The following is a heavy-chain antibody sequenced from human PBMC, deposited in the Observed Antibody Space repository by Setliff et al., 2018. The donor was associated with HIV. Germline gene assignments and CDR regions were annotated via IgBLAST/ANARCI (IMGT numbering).Heavy chain of an antibody. V-gene: IGHV3-15*01. CDR3: ARGSRIVQLWLPNYFDY. Sequence: PGGSLRLSCSTSGFTFSKAWMNWVRQAPGKGLEWVGRIKSRSDGGTTDYATPVKDRFTISRDDAKNSLYLQMNSLRAEDTAVYYCARGSRIVQLWLPNYFDYWGQGTLVTVSS. D-gene: IGHD5-18*01. CDR1: GFTFSKAW. CDR2: IKSRSDGGTT. J-gene: IGHJ4*02.